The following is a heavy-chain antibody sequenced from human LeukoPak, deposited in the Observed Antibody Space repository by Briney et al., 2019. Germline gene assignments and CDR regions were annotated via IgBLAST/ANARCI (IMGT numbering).Heavy chain of an antibody. V-gene: IGHV1-2*02. J-gene: IGHJ4*02. D-gene: IGHD1-14*01. Sequence: VKVSCKASGYTFTAYYMHWVRPAPGQGLEWMGCVNPNSGATIYAQNFQGRVTMTTDTSISTAYMELTRLGSDDTAVYYCARTGSFDYWGQGTLVTVSS. CDR3: ARTGSFDY. CDR2: VNPNSGAT. CDR1: GYTFTAYY.